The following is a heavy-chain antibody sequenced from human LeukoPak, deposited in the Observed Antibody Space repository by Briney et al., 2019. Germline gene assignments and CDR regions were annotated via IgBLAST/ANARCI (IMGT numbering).Heavy chain of an antibody. CDR1: GFTFSSYW. V-gene: IGHV3-7*01. CDR2: IKQDGSEK. J-gene: IGHJ4*02. Sequence: PGGSLRLSCAASGFTFSSYWMSWVRQAPGKGLEWVANIKQDGSEKYYVDSVKGRFTISRDNAKNSLYLQMNSLRAEDTAVYYCARVLRYFDWLSPLGDYWGQGTLVTVSS. CDR3: ARVLRYFDWLSPLGDY. D-gene: IGHD3-9*01.